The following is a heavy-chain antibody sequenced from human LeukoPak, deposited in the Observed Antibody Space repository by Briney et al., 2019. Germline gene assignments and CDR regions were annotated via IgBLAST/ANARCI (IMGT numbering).Heavy chain of an antibody. J-gene: IGHJ4*02. D-gene: IGHD4-23*01. Sequence: PSETLSLTCTVSGGSVSSGSYYWSWIRQPPGKGLEWIGYIYYSGSTNYNPSLKSRVTISVDTSKNQFSLKLSSVTAADTAVYYCARGPGTVAHDYWGQGTLVTVSS. CDR3: ARGPGTVAHDY. CDR2: IYYSGST. CDR1: GGSVSSGSYY. V-gene: IGHV4-61*01.